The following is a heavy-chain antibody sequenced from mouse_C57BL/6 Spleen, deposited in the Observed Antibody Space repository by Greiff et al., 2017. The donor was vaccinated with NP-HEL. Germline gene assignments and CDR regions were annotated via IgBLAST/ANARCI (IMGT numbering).Heavy chain of an antibody. CDR1: GYTFTSYW. D-gene: IGHD2-5*01. CDR3: ARIRAYYSNHGAMDY. CDR2: IDPSDSYT. J-gene: IGHJ4*01. Sequence: QVQLKQPGAELVRPGTSVKLSCKASGYTFTSYWMHWVKQRPGQGLEWIGVIDPSDSYTNYNQKFKGKATLTVDTSSSTAYMQLSSLTSEDSAVYYCARIRAYYSNHGAMDYWGQGTSVTVSS. V-gene: IGHV1-59*01.